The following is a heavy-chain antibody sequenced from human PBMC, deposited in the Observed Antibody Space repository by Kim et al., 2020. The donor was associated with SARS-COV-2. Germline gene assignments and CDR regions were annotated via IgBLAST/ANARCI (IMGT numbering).Heavy chain of an antibody. Sequence: GGSLRLSCAASGFTFSSYAMHWVRQAPGKGLEWVAVISYDGSNKYYADSVKGRFTISRDNSKNTLYLQMNSLRAEDTAVYYCARELRIAALMGYYYYGMDVWGQGTTVTVSS. V-gene: IGHV3-30-3*01. J-gene: IGHJ6*02. CDR2: ISYDGSNK. CDR1: GFTFSSYA. CDR3: ARELRIAALMGYYYYGMDV. D-gene: IGHD6-6*01.